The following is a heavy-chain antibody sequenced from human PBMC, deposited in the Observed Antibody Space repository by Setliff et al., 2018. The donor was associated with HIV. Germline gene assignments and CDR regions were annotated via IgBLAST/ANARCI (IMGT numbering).Heavy chain of an antibody. CDR2: INHSGGT. D-gene: IGHD7-27*01. V-gene: IGHV4-34*01. CDR3: ARGWGHDGFDF. J-gene: IGHJ3*01. Sequence: NPSETLSLTCAVYGRSFSGYYWNWIRQSPGKGLEWIGEINHSGGTNYNPSLKSRVTMSIDTSKNQFSLNVSSVTAADTAVYYCARGWGHDGFDFWGQGTMVT. CDR1: GRSFSGYY.